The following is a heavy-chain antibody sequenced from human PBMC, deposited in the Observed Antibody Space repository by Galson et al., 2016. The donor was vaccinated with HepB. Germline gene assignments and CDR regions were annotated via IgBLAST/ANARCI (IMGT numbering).Heavy chain of an antibody. CDR3: ARTTHFYNSSGYFNDAFGI. J-gene: IGHJ3*02. Sequence: SLRLSCAASGFTFSDYFFSWIRQAPGKGLEWISYISGSGSYTKYADSMKGRFTISRDNAKTSLFLQMNRLRAEDTAMYYCARTTHFYNSSGYFNDAFGIWGQGTMVTVSS. CDR2: ISGSGSYT. V-gene: IGHV3-11*06. D-gene: IGHD3-22*01. CDR1: GFTFSDYF.